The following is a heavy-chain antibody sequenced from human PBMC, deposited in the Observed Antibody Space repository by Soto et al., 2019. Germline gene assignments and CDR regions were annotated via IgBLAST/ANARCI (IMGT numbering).Heavy chain of an antibody. CDR3: ARRHYYYGSGGYYMDV. J-gene: IGHJ6*03. CDR1: GYSFTSYW. D-gene: IGHD3-10*01. Sequence: GESLKISCKGSGYSFTSYWIGWVRQMPGKGLEWMGIIYPGDSDTRYSRSFQGQVTIAADKSISTAYLQGSSLKASDTAMYYCARRHYYYGSGGYYMDVWGKGTTVTVSS. V-gene: IGHV5-51*01. CDR2: IYPGDSDT.